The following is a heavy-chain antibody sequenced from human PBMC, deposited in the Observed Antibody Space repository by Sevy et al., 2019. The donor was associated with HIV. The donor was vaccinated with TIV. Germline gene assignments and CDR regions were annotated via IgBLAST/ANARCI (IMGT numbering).Heavy chain of an antibody. J-gene: IGHJ6*02. CDR2: INPNSGGT. CDR1: GYTFTGYY. D-gene: IGHD3-10*01. CDR3: ARAGITMVRGDKYGMDV. Sequence: ASVKVSCKASGYTFTGYYMHWVRQAPGQGLEWMGWINPNSGGTNYAQKFQGRVTMTRDTSISTAYMELSRLRFDDTAVYYCARAGITMVRGDKYGMDVWGQGTTVTVSS. V-gene: IGHV1-2*02.